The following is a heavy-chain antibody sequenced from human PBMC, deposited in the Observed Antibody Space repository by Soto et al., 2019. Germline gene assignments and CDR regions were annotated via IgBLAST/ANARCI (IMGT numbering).Heavy chain of an antibody. D-gene: IGHD1-7*01. CDR3: ARDRIIGTSYSDY. V-gene: IGHV4-4*07. Sequence: PSETLSRTCTVSSGAINSFYWAWMREPAGKGLEWIGRIHSSGTTNYNPSLSSRVTLSVDPSKNQFSLRLTSVTAAAPAVYYCARDRIIGTSYSDYWGQGSMVTVSS. CDR1: SGAINSFY. CDR2: IHSSGTT. J-gene: IGHJ4*02.